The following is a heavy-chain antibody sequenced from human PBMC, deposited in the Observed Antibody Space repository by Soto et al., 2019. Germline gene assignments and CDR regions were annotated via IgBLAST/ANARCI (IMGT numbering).Heavy chain of an antibody. J-gene: IGHJ4*02. CDR2: IYSSGST. Sequence: SETLSLTCTVSGGSISSYYWSWIRQPPGKGLEWIGYIYSSGSTNYNPSLKSRVTISVDTSKNQFSLKLSSVTAADTAVYFCARHIPQVGGYDLPGFDYWGQGTLVTVSS. V-gene: IGHV4-59*08. CDR3: ARHIPQVGGYDLPGFDY. CDR1: GGSISSYY. D-gene: IGHD5-12*01.